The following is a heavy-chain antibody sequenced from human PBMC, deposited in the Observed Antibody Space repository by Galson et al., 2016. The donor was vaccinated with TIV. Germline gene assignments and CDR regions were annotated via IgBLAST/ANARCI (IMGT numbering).Heavy chain of an antibody. V-gene: IGHV3-9*01. CDR2: ISSNSVYL. CDR3: ARDESSGLIDS. J-gene: IGHJ4*02. Sequence: SLRLSCAASGFTFEHYGMHWVRQAPGKGLEWVSGISSNSVYLGYADSVKGRFTISRDNSKNTLDLQMNSLRAEDTAVYYCARDESSGLIDSWGQGTLVSVS. D-gene: IGHD6-19*01. CDR1: GFTFEHYG.